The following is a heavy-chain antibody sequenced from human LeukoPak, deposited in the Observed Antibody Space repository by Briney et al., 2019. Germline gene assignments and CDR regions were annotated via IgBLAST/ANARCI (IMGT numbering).Heavy chain of an antibody. J-gene: IGHJ5*02. D-gene: IGHD3-22*01. CDR2: ISSSGSTI. Sequence: GGSLRLSCAASGFTFSDYYMSWIPQAPGKGLEWVSYISSSGSTIYYADSVKGRFTISRDNAKNSLYLQMNSLRAEDTAVYYCARDRGGYYYDSSGYEEGIWFDPWGQGTLVTVSS. CDR3: ARDRGGYYYDSSGYEEGIWFDP. V-gene: IGHV3-11*04. CDR1: GFTFSDYY.